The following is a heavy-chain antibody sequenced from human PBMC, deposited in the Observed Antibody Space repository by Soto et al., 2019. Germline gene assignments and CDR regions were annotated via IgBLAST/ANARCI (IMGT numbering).Heavy chain of an antibody. CDR3: ARSPLFASGWYLDY. J-gene: IGHJ4*02. Sequence: GASVKVSCKTSGYVFSTYGIIWVRQAPGQGLEWMAWISAFNGKTNYAQNLQDRVTMTTDTSTSTAYMELRSLTFNDTAVYYCARSPLFASGWYLDYWGQGTLVTVSS. D-gene: IGHD6-19*01. CDR2: ISAFNGKT. CDR1: GYVFSTYG. V-gene: IGHV1-18*01.